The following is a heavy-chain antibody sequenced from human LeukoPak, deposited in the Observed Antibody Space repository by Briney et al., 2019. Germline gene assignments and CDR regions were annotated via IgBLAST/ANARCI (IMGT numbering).Heavy chain of an antibody. CDR2: INHSGST. J-gene: IGHJ6*03. CDR1: GGSFSGYY. Sequence: SETLSLTCAVYGGSFSGYYWSWIRQPPGKGLEWIGEINHSGSTNYNPSLRSRVTISVDTSKNQFSLKLSSVTAADTAVYYCARGSGSYYMDVWGKGTTVTVSS. D-gene: IGHD1-26*01. V-gene: IGHV4-34*01. CDR3: ARGSGSYYMDV.